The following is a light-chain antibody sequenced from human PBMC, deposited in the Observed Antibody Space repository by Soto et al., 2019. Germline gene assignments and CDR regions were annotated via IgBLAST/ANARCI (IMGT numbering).Light chain of an antibody. CDR1: QSVSSSY. CDR3: QQYGSSPIT. Sequence: EIVLTQSPGTLSLSPGERATLSCRASQSVSSSYLAWFQQKPGQAPRLLIYGASSRATGIPDRFSGSGSGTDLPLTISRLEPEDIAVYYCQQYGSSPITFGQGTRLEIK. V-gene: IGKV3-20*01. CDR2: GAS. J-gene: IGKJ5*01.